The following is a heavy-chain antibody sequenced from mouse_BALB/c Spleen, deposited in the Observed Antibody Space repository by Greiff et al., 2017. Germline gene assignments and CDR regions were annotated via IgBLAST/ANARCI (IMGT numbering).Heavy chain of an antibody. CDR1: GFNIKDTY. J-gene: IGHJ4*01. Sequence: DVKLQESGAELVKPGASVKLSCTASGFNIKDTYMHWVKQRPEQGLEWIGRIDPANGNTKYDPKFQGKATITADTSSNTAYLQLSSLTSEDTAVYYCARWAMITRAMDYWGQGTSVTVSS. CDR2: IDPANGNT. V-gene: IGHV14-3*02. CDR3: ARWAMITRAMDY. D-gene: IGHD2-4*01.